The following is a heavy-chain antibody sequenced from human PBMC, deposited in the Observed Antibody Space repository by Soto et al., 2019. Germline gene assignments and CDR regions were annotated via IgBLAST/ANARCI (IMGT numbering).Heavy chain of an antibody. CDR3: WLYCTNGVVCRGGMDV. J-gene: IGHJ6*02. Sequence: EVQLVESGGGLVKPGGSLRLSCAASGFTFSSYSMNWVRQAPGKGLEWVSSISSSSSYIYYADSVKGRFTIFRDNAKNSLYLQMNSLRAEDTAVYYCWLYCTNGVVCRGGMDVWGQGTTVTVFS. D-gene: IGHD2-8*01. V-gene: IGHV3-21*01. CDR1: GFTFSSYS. CDR2: ISSSSSYI.